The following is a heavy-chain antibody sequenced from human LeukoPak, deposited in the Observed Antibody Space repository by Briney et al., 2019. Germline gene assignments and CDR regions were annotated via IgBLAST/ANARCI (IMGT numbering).Heavy chain of an antibody. D-gene: IGHD3-10*01. Sequence: ASVKVSCKASGYTFTGDYLYWVRQAPGQGLEWMGWMNPNSGGTNYAQKFQGRVTMTRDTSISTAYMELSRLRSDDTAVYYCARDYASGSYYDYWGQGSLVTVSS. J-gene: IGHJ4*02. CDR3: ARDYASGSYYDY. CDR1: GYTFTGDY. V-gene: IGHV1-2*02. CDR2: MNPNSGGT.